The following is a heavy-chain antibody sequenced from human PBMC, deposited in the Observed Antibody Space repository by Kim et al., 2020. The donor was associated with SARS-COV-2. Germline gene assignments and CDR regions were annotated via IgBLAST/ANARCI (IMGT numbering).Heavy chain of an antibody. CDR2: IRGCVGCL. V-gene: IGHV3-23*01. Sequence: GGSLRLSCAASGFTFSSYAMSWVRQAPGKGLEWVFAIRGCVGCLDLDVSVVGRFTISRDNSKNTLYLQMNSLRAEDTAVYYCAKEDVDTASYYYGMDVWGQGTTVTVSS. J-gene: IGHJ6*02. CDR3: AKEDVDTASYYYGMDV. CDR1: GFTFSSYA. D-gene: IGHD5-18*01.